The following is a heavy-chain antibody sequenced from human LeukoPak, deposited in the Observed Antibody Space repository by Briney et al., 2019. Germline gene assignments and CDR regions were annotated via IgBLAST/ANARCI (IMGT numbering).Heavy chain of an antibody. CDR1: GGTFSSYA. CDR2: IIPILGIA. J-gene: IGHJ4*02. CDR3: ARVYGDYRQYYFDY. V-gene: IGHV1-69*04. Sequence: SVKVSCKASGGTFSSYAISWVRQAPGQGLEWMGRIIPILGIANYAQKFQGRVTITADKSTSTAYMELSSLRSADTAVYYCARVYGDYRQYYFDYWGQGTLVTVSS. D-gene: IGHD4-17*01.